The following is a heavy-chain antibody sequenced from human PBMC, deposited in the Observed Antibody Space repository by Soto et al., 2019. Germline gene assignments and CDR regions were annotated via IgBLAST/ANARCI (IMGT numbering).Heavy chain of an antibody. CDR3: ARHSLALRKNNWFDP. CDR2: IFYLGAS. D-gene: IGHD3-3*02. V-gene: IGHV4-39*01. CDR1: GYSIISIDFY. Sequence: SETLSLTCTVSGYSIISIDFYWGWVRQPPGKGLEWIGSIFYLGASYYTPSLKSRVTMSVDTSKNQFSLRLRSVTAADTALYFCARHSLALRKNNWFDPWGQGIMVT. J-gene: IGHJ5*02.